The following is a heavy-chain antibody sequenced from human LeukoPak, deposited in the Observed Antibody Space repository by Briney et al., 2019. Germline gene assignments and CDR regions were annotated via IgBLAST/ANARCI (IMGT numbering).Heavy chain of an antibody. V-gene: IGHV4-59*01. CDR3: ARGEWDLLFDY. D-gene: IGHD1-26*01. CDR2: IFYSGST. Sequence: PSETLSLTCTVSGGSISGYYWSWIRQPLGKGLEWIGYIFYSGSTNYNPSLKSRVTISVDTSKNQFSLKLSSVTAADTAVYYCARGEWDLLFDYWGQGTLVTVSS. J-gene: IGHJ4*02. CDR1: GGSISGYY.